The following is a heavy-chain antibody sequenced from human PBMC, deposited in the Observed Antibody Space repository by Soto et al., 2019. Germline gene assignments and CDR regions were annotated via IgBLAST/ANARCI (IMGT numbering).Heavy chain of an antibody. D-gene: IGHD1-1*01. CDR3: ARDLGTGTDY. V-gene: IGHV4-4*02. J-gene: IGHJ4*02. CDR2: IYHSGAT. Sequence: QVQLQESGPGLVKPSGTLSLTCAVSGDSISSSNWWVWVRQAPGKGLEWIGEIYHSGATTYNPSRKSRATISVDPSNNHFSLKLTSVTAADTAVYFCARDLGTGTDYWGQGTLVTVAS. CDR1: GDSISSSNW.